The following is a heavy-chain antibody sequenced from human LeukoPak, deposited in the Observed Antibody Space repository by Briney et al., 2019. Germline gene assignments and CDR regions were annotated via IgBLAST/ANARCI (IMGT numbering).Heavy chain of an antibody. CDR2: ISYDGSNE. V-gene: IGHV3-30*04. J-gene: IGHJ6*03. CDR3: ARVGDFGVAAVFNI. Sequence: GGSLRLSCAASGFTFSSYVMHWVRQAPGKGLEWVAIISYDGSNEYYADSVKGRFTISRDNSKNTLYLQMNSLRGEDMAVYYCARVGDFGVAAVFNIGGKG. D-gene: IGHD2/OR15-2a*01. CDR1: GFTFSSYV.